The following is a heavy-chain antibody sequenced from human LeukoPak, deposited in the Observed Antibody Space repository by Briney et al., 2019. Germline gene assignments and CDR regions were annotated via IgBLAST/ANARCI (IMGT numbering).Heavy chain of an antibody. CDR3: ARPTLYYYYYGMDV. J-gene: IGHJ6*02. CDR2: INTNTGNP. Sequence: ASVKVSCKASGYTFTSYAMNWVRQAPGQGLEWMGWINTNTGNPTYAQGFTGRFVFSLDTSVSTAYLQISSLKAEDTAVYCCARPTLYYYYYGMDVWGQGTTVTVSS. CDR1: GYTFTSYA. D-gene: IGHD3-16*01. V-gene: IGHV7-4-1*02.